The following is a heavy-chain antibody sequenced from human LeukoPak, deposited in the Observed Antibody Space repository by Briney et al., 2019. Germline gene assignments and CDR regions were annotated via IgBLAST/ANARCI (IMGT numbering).Heavy chain of an antibody. Sequence: SETLSLTCTVSGGSISSSSYYWGWIRQPPGKGLEWIGSIYYSGNTYYNPSLKSRVTISVDTSKNQFSLKLGSVTAADTAVYYCARLFSSSWYRGAFDLWGQGTMVTVSS. CDR3: ARLFSSSWYRGAFDL. CDR2: IYYSGNT. V-gene: IGHV4-39*01. J-gene: IGHJ3*01. CDR1: GGSISSSSYY. D-gene: IGHD6-13*01.